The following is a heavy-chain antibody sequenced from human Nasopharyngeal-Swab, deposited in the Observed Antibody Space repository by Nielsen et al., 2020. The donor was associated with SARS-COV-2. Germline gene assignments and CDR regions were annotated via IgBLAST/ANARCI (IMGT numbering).Heavy chain of an antibody. CDR3: ARDSSSSPLGRGRYGMDV. J-gene: IGHJ6*02. Sequence: KVSCKASGYSFTSYWISWVRQMPGKGLEWMGRIDPSDSYTNYSPSFQGHVTISADKSISTAYLQWSSLKASDTAMHYCARDSSSSPLGRGRYGMDVWGQGTTVTVSS. CDR2: IDPSDSYT. D-gene: IGHD6-6*01. CDR1: GYSFTSYW. V-gene: IGHV5-10-1*01.